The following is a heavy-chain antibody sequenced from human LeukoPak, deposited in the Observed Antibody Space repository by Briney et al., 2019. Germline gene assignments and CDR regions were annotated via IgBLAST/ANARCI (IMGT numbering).Heavy chain of an antibody. CDR3: AREDSGLAFDI. CDR2: IYYSGST. J-gene: IGHJ3*02. V-gene: IGHV4-59*01. CDR1: GGSISSYY. Sequence: SETLSLTCTVSGGSISSYYWSWIRQPPGKGLEWIGYIYYSGSTNYNPSLKSRVTISVDTSKNQFSLKLSSVTAADTAVYYCAREDSGLAFDIWGQGTMVTLSS. D-gene: IGHD6-19*01.